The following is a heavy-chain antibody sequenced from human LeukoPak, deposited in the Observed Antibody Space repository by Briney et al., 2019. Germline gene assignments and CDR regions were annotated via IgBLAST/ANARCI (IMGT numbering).Heavy chain of an antibody. CDR3: ANDPQQWELPYYFDY. CDR2: ISGSGGST. CDR1: GFTFSSYA. Sequence: GGSLRLSCAASGFTFSSYAMSWVRQAPGKGLEWVSAISGSGGSTYYADSVKGRFTISRDNSKNTLYLQMNSLRAEDTAVYYCANDPQQWELPYYFDYWGQGTLVTVSS. J-gene: IGHJ4*02. V-gene: IGHV3-23*01. D-gene: IGHD1-26*01.